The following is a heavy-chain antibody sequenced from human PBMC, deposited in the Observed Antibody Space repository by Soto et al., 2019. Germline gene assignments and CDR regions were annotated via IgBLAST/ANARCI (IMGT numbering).Heavy chain of an antibody. J-gene: IGHJ5*02. Sequence: GGSLRLSCAASGFTFSNYSMHWVRQAPGKGLEWVAVISKDGDKKYYADSVKGRFTISRDNSRSTVYLELNNLSAEDTAVYHCAKNQGVELVPLATVDWFDPWGQGSVVTVSS. CDR2: ISKDGDKK. CDR3: AKNQGVELVPLATVDWFDP. D-gene: IGHD1-26*01. V-gene: IGHV3-30-3*01. CDR1: GFTFSNYS.